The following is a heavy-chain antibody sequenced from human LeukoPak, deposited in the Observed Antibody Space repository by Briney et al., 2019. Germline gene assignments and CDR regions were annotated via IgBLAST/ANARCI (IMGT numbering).Heavy chain of an antibody. J-gene: IGHJ4*02. V-gene: IGHV1-69*05. Sequence: SVKVSCKASGGTFSSYAISWVRQAPGQGLEWMGGIIPIFGTANYAQKFQGRVTITTDESTSTAYMELSSLRSEDTAVYYCAMALGKYYYDSSGYYLPDYWGQGTLVTVSS. CDR2: IIPIFGTA. CDR3: AMALGKYYYDSSGYYLPDY. CDR1: GGTFSSYA. D-gene: IGHD3-22*01.